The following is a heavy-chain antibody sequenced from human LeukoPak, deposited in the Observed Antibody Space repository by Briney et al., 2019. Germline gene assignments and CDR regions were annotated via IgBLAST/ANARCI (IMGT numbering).Heavy chain of an antibody. CDR1: GFTFSSYG. CDR3: ARVGLSRVPAAMSLILDY. D-gene: IGHD2-2*01. J-gene: IGHJ4*02. Sequence: GGSLRLSCAASGFTFSSYGMHWVRQAPGKGLEWVAVIWYDGSNEYYADSVKGRFTVSRDNSKNTLYLQMNSLRAEDTAVYYCARVGLSRVPAAMSLILDYWGQGTLVTVSS. CDR2: IWYDGSNE. V-gene: IGHV3-33*01.